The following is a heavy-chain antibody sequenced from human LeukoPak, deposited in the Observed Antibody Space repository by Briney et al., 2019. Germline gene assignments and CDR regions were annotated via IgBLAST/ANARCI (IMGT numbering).Heavy chain of an antibody. J-gene: IGHJ4*02. D-gene: IGHD2-2*01. CDR1: GYTLTELS. CDR2: FDPGDGET. CDR3: ATGVPAAMLPYYFDY. Sequence: HRASVKVSCKVSGYTLTELSMHWVRQAPGKGLEWMGGFDPGDGETIYAQKFQGRVTMTEDTSTDTAYMELSSLRSEDTAVYYCATGVPAAMLPYYFDYWGQGTLVTVSS. V-gene: IGHV1-24*01.